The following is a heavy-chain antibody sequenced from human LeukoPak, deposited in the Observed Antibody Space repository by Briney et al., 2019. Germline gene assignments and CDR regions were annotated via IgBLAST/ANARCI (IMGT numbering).Heavy chain of an antibody. CDR3: ARALGRKAFDI. V-gene: IGHV6-1*01. CDR2: TYYRPKWYN. D-gene: IGHD7-27*01. Sequence: SQTLSLTCAISGDSVSSNSAAWNWIRQPPSRGLEWLGRTYYRPKWYNDYAVSVKSRITINPDTSKNQFSLQLNSVTPEDTAVYYCARALGRKAFDIWGQGTMVTVSS. CDR1: GDSVSSNSAA. J-gene: IGHJ3*02.